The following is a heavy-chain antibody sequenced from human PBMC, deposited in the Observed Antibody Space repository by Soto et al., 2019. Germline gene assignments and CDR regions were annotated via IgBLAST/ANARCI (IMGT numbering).Heavy chain of an antibody. Sequence: QVQLVESGGGVVQPGRSLRLSCAASGFTFSSYAMHWVRQAPGKGLEWVAVISYDGSNKYYADSVKGRFTISRDNSNYALYLQMNSLRAEDTAVYYCASPPPLLWYYGMDAWGQGTTVTVS. D-gene: IGHD3-10*01. CDR1: GFTFSSYA. J-gene: IGHJ6*02. CDR3: ASPPPLLWYYGMDA. V-gene: IGHV3-30-3*01. CDR2: ISYDGSNK.